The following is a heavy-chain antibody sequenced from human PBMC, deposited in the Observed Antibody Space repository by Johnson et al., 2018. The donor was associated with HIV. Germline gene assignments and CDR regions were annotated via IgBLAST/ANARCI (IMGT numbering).Heavy chain of an antibody. CDR1: GFTFSSYA. V-gene: IGHV3-30-3*01. CDR3: ARPSSGWYFDAFDI. D-gene: IGHD6-19*01. J-gene: IGHJ3*02. Sequence: QVQLVESGGGVVQPGRSLRLSCAASGFTFSSYAMHWVRQAPGKGLEWVAVISYDGSNKYYADSVKGRFTISRDNSKNTLYLQMNSLRAEDTAVYYCARPSSGWYFDAFDIWGQGTMVTVSS. CDR2: ISYDGSNK.